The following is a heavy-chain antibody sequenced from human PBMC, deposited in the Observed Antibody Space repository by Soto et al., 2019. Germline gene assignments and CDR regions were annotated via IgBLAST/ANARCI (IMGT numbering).Heavy chain of an antibody. CDR1: GYSFTSYW. CDR3: ARYCSGGSCYYYYGMDV. J-gene: IGHJ6*02. V-gene: IGHV5-51*01. CDR2: IYPGDADT. Sequence: GESLKISLKGSGYSFTSYWNGRGRQMSGKGMEWMGIIYPGDADTRYSPSFQGQVTISADKSISTAYLQWSSLKASDTAMYFCARYCSGGSCYYYYGMDVWGQGTTVTVSS. D-gene: IGHD2-15*01.